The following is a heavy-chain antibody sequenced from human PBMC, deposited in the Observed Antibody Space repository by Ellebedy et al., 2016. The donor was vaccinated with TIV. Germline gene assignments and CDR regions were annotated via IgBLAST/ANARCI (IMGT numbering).Heavy chain of an antibody. CDR1: GYTFTSYD. J-gene: IGHJ6*02. CDR3: ATGIRMLRYYYGMDV. CDR2: MNPNSGNT. Sequence: ASVKVSXXASGYTFTSYDINWVRQATGQGLEWMGWMNPNSGNTGYAQKFQGRVTITADESTSTAYMELSSLRSEDTAVYYCATGIRMLRYYYGMDVWGQGTTVTVSS. V-gene: IGHV1-8*01. D-gene: IGHD2-8*01.